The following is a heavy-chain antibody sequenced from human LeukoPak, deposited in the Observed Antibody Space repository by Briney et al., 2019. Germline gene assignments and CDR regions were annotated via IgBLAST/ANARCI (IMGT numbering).Heavy chain of an antibody. V-gene: IGHV4-39*01. Sequence: PSETLSLTCTVSGGSISSSSYYWGWIRQPPGKGLEWIGSIYYSGSTYYNPSLKSRVTISVDTSKNQFSLKLSSVTAADTAVYYCARLVGGYSYFYYYYMDVWGKGTTVTISS. J-gene: IGHJ6*03. CDR3: ARLVGGYSYFYYYYMDV. CDR2: IYYSGST. CDR1: GGSISSSSYY. D-gene: IGHD5-18*01.